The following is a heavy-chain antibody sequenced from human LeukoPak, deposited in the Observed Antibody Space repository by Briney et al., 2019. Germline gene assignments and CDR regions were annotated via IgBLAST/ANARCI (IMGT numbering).Heavy chain of an antibody. V-gene: IGHV3-15*01. J-gene: IGHJ4*02. Sequence: PGGSLRLSCAASGFTFKYAWISWVRQAPGTGLEWVRRIKRETNGGTTDYAAPVKDRFTISRDDSKNTLYLQMNSLKTEDTAVYYCTTEGPRFWTGHDPIDYWGQGTLVTVSS. CDR3: TTEGPRFWTGHDPIDY. CDR1: GFTFKYAW. CDR2: IKRETNGGTT. D-gene: IGHD3/OR15-3a*01.